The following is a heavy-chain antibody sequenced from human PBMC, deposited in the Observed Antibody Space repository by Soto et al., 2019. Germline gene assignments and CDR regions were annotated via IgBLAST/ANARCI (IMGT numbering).Heavy chain of an antibody. D-gene: IGHD4-17*01. CDR1: GGSISGSSYY. V-gene: IGHV4-39*01. CDR2: ISYSGSA. Sequence: ETLSLTCTVSGGSISGSSYYWGWIRQPPGKGLEWIGSISYSGSAYYSPSLKSRVTISVDTSKNQFSLNLSSVIAADTAVYYCAGLFGDYVSYWGQGTLVTVSS. CDR3: AGLFGDYVSY. J-gene: IGHJ4*02.